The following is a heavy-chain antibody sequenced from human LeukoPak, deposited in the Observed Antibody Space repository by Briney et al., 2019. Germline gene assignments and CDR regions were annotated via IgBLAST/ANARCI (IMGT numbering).Heavy chain of an antibody. CDR1: GFTFSSHA. V-gene: IGHV3-23*01. CDR2: ISGGGDNT. D-gene: IGHD3-3*01. CDR3: AKLTYYDFWSGYQYFQH. Sequence: GGSLRLSCAASGFTFSSHAMSWVRQAPGKGLEWVSAISGGGDNTYYADSVKGRFTISRDNSKNTLYLQMNSLRAEDTALYYSAKLTYYDFWSGYQYFQHWGQGTLVTVSS. J-gene: IGHJ1*01.